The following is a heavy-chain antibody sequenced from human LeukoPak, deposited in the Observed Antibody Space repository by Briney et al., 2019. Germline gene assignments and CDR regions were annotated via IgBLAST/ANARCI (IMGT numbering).Heavy chain of an antibody. Sequence: GGSLRLSCAASGFTFSSYSMNWVRQAPGKGLEWVSSISSSSSYIYYADSVKGRFTISRDNAKNSLCLQMNSLRAEDTAVYYCAKALPYYYDSSGYYYPPGYWGQGTLVTVSS. CDR3: AKALPYYYDSSGYYYPPGY. V-gene: IGHV3-21*04. CDR2: ISSSSSYI. J-gene: IGHJ4*02. D-gene: IGHD3-22*01. CDR1: GFTFSSYS.